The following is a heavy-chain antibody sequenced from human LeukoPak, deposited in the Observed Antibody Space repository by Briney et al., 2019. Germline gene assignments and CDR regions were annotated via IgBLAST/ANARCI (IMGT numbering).Heavy chain of an antibody. V-gene: IGHV3-23*01. CDR3: ARGGGMRSWYDFDY. J-gene: IGHJ4*02. CDR2: ISGSGGRT. Sequence: GGSLRLSCAASGFTFSSYAMSWVRQAPGKGLEWVSAISGSGGRTYHADSVKGRFTISRDNDKNLVHLQMNSLRAEDTAVYYCARGGGMRSWYDFDYWGQGTLVTVSS. CDR1: GFTFSSYA. D-gene: IGHD6-13*01.